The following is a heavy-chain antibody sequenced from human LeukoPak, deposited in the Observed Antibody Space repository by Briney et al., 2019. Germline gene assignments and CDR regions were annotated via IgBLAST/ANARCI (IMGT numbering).Heavy chain of an antibody. J-gene: IGHJ4*02. CDR2: ISNGGGSA. CDR1: GFTFSSYP. D-gene: IGHD1-14*01. Sequence: GGSLRLSCAASGFTFSSYPMSWVRQAPGKGLQWVSAISNGGGSAYYADSVKGRITISRDNSKSTLYLQMNSLRAEDTAIYYCAARLRMPPRFDHWGQGTLVTVSS. CDR3: AARLRMPPRFDH. V-gene: IGHV3-23*01.